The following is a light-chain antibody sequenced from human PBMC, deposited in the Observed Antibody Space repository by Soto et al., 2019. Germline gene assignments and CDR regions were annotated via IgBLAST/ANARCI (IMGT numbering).Light chain of an antibody. Sequence: DIQMTQSPSTLSGSVGDRFTITCRASQSISRYLNWYQQKPGLVPKLLIYATSTLQSGVPSRFSGSGSGTDYTLTISSLQLEDFATYYCQQSYTIPLTFGQGTKVDI. CDR2: ATS. V-gene: IGKV1-39*01. J-gene: IGKJ1*01. CDR3: QQSYTIPLT. CDR1: QSISRY.